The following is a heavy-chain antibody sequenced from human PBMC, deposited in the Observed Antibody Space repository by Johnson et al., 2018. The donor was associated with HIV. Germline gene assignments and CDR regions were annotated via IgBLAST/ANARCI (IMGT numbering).Heavy chain of an antibody. D-gene: IGHD6-19*01. CDR3: ARGVGGAGDDAFDI. V-gene: IGHV3-7*05. CDR2: IKRDGSET. Sequence: EVQLVESGGGVVQPGRSLRLSCAASGFTFSSYGMHWVRQAPGKGLEWVANIKRDGSETYYGDSVKGRFTISRDNAKNSLYMQMNSLRAEDTALYYCARGVGGAGDDAFDIWGQGTMVTVSS. CDR1: GFTFSSYG. J-gene: IGHJ3*02.